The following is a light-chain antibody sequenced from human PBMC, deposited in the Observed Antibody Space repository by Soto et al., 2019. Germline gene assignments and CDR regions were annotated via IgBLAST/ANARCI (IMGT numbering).Light chain of an antibody. J-gene: IGLJ1*01. Sequence: QSVLTQPAFVSGSPGQSITISCTGTSSDVGGYNYVSWYQHPPDKAPKLMISEVSNRPSGVSNRFSGSKSGNTASLTISGLQAEDEADYYCSSHTSTSTRVFGTGTKVTVL. CDR1: SSDVGGYNY. CDR3: SSHTSTSTRV. CDR2: EVS. V-gene: IGLV2-14*01.